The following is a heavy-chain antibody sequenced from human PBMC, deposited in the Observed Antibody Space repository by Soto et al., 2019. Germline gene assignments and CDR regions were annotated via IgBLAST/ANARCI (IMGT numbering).Heavy chain of an antibody. CDR1: GFTFSSYG. V-gene: IGHV3-33*01. CDR3: ASSVAYGSGSYNYYYGMDV. D-gene: IGHD3-10*01. CDR2: IWYDGSNK. Sequence: GGSLRLSCAASGFTFSSYGMHWVRQAPGKGLEWVAVIWYDGSNKYYADSVKGRFTISRDNSKNTLYLQMNSLRAEDTAVYYCASSVAYGSGSYNYYYGMDVWGQGTTVTVSS. J-gene: IGHJ6*02.